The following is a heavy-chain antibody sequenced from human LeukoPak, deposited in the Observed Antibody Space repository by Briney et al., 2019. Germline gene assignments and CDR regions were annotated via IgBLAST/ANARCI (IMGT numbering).Heavy chain of an antibody. D-gene: IGHD5-24*01. CDR2: ISSSSSYI. V-gene: IGHV3-21*01. Sequence: GGSLRLSCAASGFTFSSYIMNWVRQAPGKGLEWVSSISSSSSYIYYADSVKGRFTISRDNAKNSLYLQMNSLRAEDTAVYYCARGDVEMSTYYYYYGMDVWGQGTTVTVSS. CDR3: ARGDVEMSTYYYYYGMDV. J-gene: IGHJ6*02. CDR1: GFTFSSYI.